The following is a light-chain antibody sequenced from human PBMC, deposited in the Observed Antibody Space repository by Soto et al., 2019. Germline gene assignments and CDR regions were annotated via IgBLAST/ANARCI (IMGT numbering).Light chain of an antibody. CDR2: DVS. V-gene: IGLV2-14*01. CDR1: SSDVSGYNY. J-gene: IGLJ2*01. Sequence: QSALTQPASVSGYPGQSITISCTGTSSDVSGYNYVSWYQQHPGKAPKLMIFDVSNRPSGVSNRFSGSKSGNTASLTISGLHAEYEADYYCSSYTSSPYVVFGGRTKLTVL. CDR3: SSYTSSPYVV.